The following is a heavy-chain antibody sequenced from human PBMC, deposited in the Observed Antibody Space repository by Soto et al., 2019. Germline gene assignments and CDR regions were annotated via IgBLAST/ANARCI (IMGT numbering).Heavy chain of an antibody. Sequence: GGSLRLSCAASGFTFSNYVMHWVRQAPGKGLDWVAVILYDGSNTYYADSVKGRFTISRGNSKDTLYVQMNSLRVEDTAVYYCAREAIAEAAPPGLDVWGQGTTVTVSS. V-gene: IGHV3-30-3*01. D-gene: IGHD6-13*01. CDR1: GFTFSNYV. CDR2: ILYDGSNT. CDR3: AREAIAEAAPPGLDV. J-gene: IGHJ6*02.